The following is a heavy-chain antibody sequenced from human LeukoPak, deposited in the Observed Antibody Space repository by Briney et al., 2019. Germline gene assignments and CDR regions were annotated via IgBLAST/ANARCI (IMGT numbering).Heavy chain of an antibody. D-gene: IGHD2-21*02. CDR2: IIPIFGTA. CDR3: ARDTCGGDCYPNSDYYYGMDV. CDR1: GGTFSSYA. Sequence: SVKVSCKASGGTFSSYAISWVRQAPGQGLEWMGGIIPIFGTANYAQKFQGRVTITADESTSTAYMELSSLRSEDTAVYYCARDTCGGDCYPNSDYYYGMDVWGQGTTVTVSS. V-gene: IGHV1-69*01. J-gene: IGHJ6*02.